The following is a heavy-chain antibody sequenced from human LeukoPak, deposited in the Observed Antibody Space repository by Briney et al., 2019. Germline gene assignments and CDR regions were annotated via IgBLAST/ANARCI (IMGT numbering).Heavy chain of an antibody. Sequence: SETLSLTCTVSGGSISSFYWSWIRQPPGRGLEWIGYIYYSGSTNYNPSLKSRVTISVDTSKNQFSLKLSSVTAADTAVYYCAREGGNGDYKIDYWGQGTLVTVSS. D-gene: IGHD4-17*01. CDR3: AREGGNGDYKIDY. CDR2: IYYSGST. J-gene: IGHJ4*02. V-gene: IGHV4-59*12. CDR1: GGSISSFY.